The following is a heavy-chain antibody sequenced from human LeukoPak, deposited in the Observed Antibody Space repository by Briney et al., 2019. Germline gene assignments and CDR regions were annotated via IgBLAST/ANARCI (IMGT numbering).Heavy chain of an antibody. CDR1: GYTFTGYY. V-gene: IGHV1-2*02. Sequence: ASVKVSCKASGYTFTGYYMHWVRQAPGQGLEWMGWISRNSGGTNYAQKFQGRVTMTRDTSIGTAYMELSSLRSDDTAVYYCARADLSPTYDYVWGSYRYGYFDYWGQGTLVTVSS. D-gene: IGHD3-16*02. J-gene: IGHJ4*02. CDR3: ARADLSPTYDYVWGSYRYGYFDY. CDR2: ISRNSGGT.